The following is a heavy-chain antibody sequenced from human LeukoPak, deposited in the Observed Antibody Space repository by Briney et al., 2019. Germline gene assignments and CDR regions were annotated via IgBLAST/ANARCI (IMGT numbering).Heavy chain of an antibody. CDR3: AKEDDYASLTFDY. D-gene: IGHD4-17*01. CDR2: ISSSSSYI. V-gene: IGHV3-21*04. J-gene: IGHJ4*02. Sequence: GGSLRLSCAASGFTFTSYTMNWVRQAPGKGLEWVSSISSSSSYIYYADSVKGRFTISRDNSKNTLYLQMNSLRAEDTAVYYCAKEDDYASLTFDYWGQGTLVTVSS. CDR1: GFTFTSYT.